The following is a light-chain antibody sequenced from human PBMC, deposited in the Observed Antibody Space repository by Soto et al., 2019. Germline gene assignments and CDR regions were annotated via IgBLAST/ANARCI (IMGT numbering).Light chain of an antibody. Sequence: EIVLTQSPSTLSLSPGERATLSCRASQSVSSYLAWYQQKPGRAPRLLIYDASDWATGIPARFSGSGSGTNFTLTISSLEPEDFAVYYCQQRSNWPRTFGQGTKVEIK. CDR3: QQRSNWPRT. J-gene: IGKJ1*01. CDR2: DAS. CDR1: QSVSSY. V-gene: IGKV3-11*01.